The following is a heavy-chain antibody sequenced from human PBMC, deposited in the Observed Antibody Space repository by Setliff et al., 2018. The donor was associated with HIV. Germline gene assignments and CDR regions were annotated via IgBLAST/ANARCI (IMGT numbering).Heavy chain of an antibody. V-gene: IGHV4-34*01. CDR3: ARGNGDSKFDY. Sequence: PSETLSLTCAVYGGSFSGYYWSWIRQSPGKGLEWIGQINHGATTYYSPSLKSRVTLSVDTSKSQFSLSLRSLTAADTAVYYCARGNGDSKFDYWGRGTLVTVSS. CDR2: INHGATT. J-gene: IGHJ4*02. D-gene: IGHD4-17*01. CDR1: GGSFSGYY.